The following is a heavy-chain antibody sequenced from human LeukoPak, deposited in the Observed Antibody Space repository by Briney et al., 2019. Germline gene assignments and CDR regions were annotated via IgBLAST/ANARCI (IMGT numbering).Heavy chain of an antibody. V-gene: IGHV3-33*01. J-gene: IGHJ4*02. Sequence: PGGCLRLSCTAPGFTLSSYAIHWIRQAPGKGLEWVALVWHDGSNRYYSEAVKGRFTISRDNSKNTVYLQINSLRAEDTAVYYCARELFGSGSCPDYWGQGTRVTVSS. CDR2: VWHDGSNR. D-gene: IGHD3-10*01. CDR3: ARELFGSGSCPDY. CDR1: GFTLSSYA.